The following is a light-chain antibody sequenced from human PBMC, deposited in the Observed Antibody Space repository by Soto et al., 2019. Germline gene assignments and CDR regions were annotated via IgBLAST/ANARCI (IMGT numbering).Light chain of an antibody. CDR1: SGHTTYI. Sequence: QLVLTQSSSASASLGSSVKLTCTLSSGHTTYIIAWHQQRPGKAPRYLMKLEGSGSYTKGSGVPDRFSGSSSGADRSLTISNLQSEDEADYYCETWDSNTRVFGGGTQLTVL. J-gene: IGLJ3*02. V-gene: IGLV4-60*03. CDR2: LEGSGSY. CDR3: ETWDSNTRV.